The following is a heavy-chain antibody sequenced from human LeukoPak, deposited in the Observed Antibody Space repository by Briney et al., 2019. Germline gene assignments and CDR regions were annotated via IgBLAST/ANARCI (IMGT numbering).Heavy chain of an antibody. Sequence: GGSLRLSCEVSGFAFSTYAFHWVRQAPGEGLQWVALISYDGSDKYYADSVKGRFTISRDNSENTLYLQMNSLRPEDTAVYFCARDGMVYAKGNYFDLWGRGTLVTVSS. CDR2: ISYDGSDK. CDR1: GFAFSTYA. D-gene: IGHD2-8*01. V-gene: IGHV3-30*01. CDR3: ARDGMVYAKGNYFDL. J-gene: IGHJ2*01.